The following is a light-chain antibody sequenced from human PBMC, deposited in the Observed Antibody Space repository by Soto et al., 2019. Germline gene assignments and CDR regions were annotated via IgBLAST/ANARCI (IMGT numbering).Light chain of an antibody. CDR1: QDIGGR. Sequence: DIQMTQSPSSVSASVGDRVTVTCRASQDIGGRSAWFQQKPGKAPQYLTQAASILQSGVPSRFSGSGSGTEFILTIYNLQPEDFASYFCLQVYSFPRTFGLGTKVDI. V-gene: IGKV1-12*01. CDR3: LQVYSFPRT. CDR2: AAS. J-gene: IGKJ1*01.